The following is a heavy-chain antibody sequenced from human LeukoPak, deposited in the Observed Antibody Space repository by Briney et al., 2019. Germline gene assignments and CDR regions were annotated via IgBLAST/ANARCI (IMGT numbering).Heavy chain of an antibody. D-gene: IGHD3/OR15-3a*01. CDR1: GGSFSGYY. V-gene: IGHV4-34*01. Sequence: SETLSLTCAVYGGSFSGYYWSWIRQPPGKGLEWIGEINHSGSTNYNPSLKSRVTISVDTSKNQFSLKLSSVTAADTAVYYCAXXXXXXXXXWLLYPSNWFDPWGQGTLVTVSS. CDR3: AXXXXXXXXXWLLYPSNWFDP. CDR2: INHSGST. J-gene: IGHJ5*02.